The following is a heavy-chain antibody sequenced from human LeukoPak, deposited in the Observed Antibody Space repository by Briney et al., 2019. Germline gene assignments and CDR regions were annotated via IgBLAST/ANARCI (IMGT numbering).Heavy chain of an antibody. CDR1: GGSISSSNYY. J-gene: IGHJ4*02. V-gene: IGHV4-61*05. D-gene: IGHD6-19*01. CDR2: IYYSGST. Sequence: SETLSLTCTVSGGSISSSNYYWGWIRQPPGKGLEWIGYIYYSGSTNYNPSLKSRVTISVDTSKNQFSLKLSSVTAADTAVYYCARVSSGWWIYFDYWGQGTLVTVSS. CDR3: ARVSSGWWIYFDY.